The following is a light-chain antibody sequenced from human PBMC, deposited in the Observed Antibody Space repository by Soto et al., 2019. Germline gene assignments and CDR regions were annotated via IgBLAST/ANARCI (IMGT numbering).Light chain of an antibody. CDR1: QSISNTF. J-gene: IGKJ2*01. CDR3: QQYGASPIYT. V-gene: IGKV3-20*01. CDR2: GAS. Sequence: EIVLTQSPGTLSLSPGERATLSCRASQSISNTFLAWYQQKPGQAPRLLIYGASSRATGTPDRFSGSGSGTDFTLSISRLGPEDFAVYYCQQYGASPIYTFGQGTKLEIK.